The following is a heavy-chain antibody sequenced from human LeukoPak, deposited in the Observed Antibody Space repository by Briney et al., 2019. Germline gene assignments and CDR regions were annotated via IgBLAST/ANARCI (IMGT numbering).Heavy chain of an antibody. CDR3: ARLACSSTSCYGFDY. CDR2: IYPGDSDT. J-gene: IGHJ4*02. Sequence: GESLKISCKGSGYSFTSYWIGWVRQMPGKGLEWMGIIYPGDSDTRYSPSFQGQVTISADKSISTAYLQWSSLKASDTAMYYCARLACSSTSCYGFDYWGQGTLVTVSS. CDR1: GYSFTSYW. V-gene: IGHV5-51*01. D-gene: IGHD2-2*01.